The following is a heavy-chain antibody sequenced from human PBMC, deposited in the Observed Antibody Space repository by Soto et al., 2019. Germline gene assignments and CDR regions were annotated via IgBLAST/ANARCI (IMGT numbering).Heavy chain of an antibody. CDR3: ARLLKLGDPPSYCSGGSCYHNDY. D-gene: IGHD2-15*01. CDR1: GFTFSSYS. CDR2: ISSSSTI. Sequence: GGSLRLSCAASGFTFSSYSMNWVRQAPGKGLEWVSYISSSSTIYYADSVKGRFTISRDNAKNSLYLQMNSLRAEDTAVYYCARLLKLGDPPSYCSGGSCYHNDYWGQGTLVTVSS. V-gene: IGHV3-48*01. J-gene: IGHJ4*02.